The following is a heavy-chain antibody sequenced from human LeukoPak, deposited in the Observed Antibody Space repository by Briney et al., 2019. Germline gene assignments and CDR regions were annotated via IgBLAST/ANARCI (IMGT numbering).Heavy chain of an antibody. CDR2: IYYGGST. CDR3: AGTSYGSGSFDY. D-gene: IGHD3-10*01. CDR1: GGSISSGGYY. J-gene: IGHJ4*02. Sequence: SQTLSLTCTVSGGSISSGGYYWSWIRQHPGEGLEWIGYIYYGGSTYYNPSLKSRVTISVDTSKNQFSLKLSSVTAADTAVYYCAGTSYGSGSFDYWGQGTLVTVSS. V-gene: IGHV4-31*03.